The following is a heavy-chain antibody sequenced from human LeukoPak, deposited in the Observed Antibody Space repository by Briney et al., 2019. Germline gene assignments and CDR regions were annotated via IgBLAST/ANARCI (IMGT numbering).Heavy chain of an antibody. Sequence: SETLSLTCTVSGGSISSYYWSWIRQPPGKGLEWIGYIYYSGSTNYNPSLKSRVTISVDTSKNQFSLKLSSVNAADTAVYYCARDLRSAPWAFDIWGQGTMVTVSS. V-gene: IGHV4-59*01. CDR3: ARDLRSAPWAFDI. CDR2: IYYSGST. D-gene: IGHD3-3*01. J-gene: IGHJ3*02. CDR1: GGSISSYY.